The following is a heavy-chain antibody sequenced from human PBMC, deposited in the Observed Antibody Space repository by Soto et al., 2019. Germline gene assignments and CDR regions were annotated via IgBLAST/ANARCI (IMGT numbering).Heavy chain of an antibody. CDR3: AKEQLAMTVVVADYFDS. V-gene: IGHV3-30*18. Sequence: QVQLVESGGGVVQPGKSLRVSCAASGFTFSTYGIHWVRQAPGKGLAWVALISYDGGSTYYGDSVTGRCIISRDNSHNTVSMQMNSLRADDTAVYFCAKEQLAMTVVVADYFDSWGQGTLVTVSS. D-gene: IGHD3-22*01. CDR2: ISYDGGST. CDR1: GFTFSTYG. J-gene: IGHJ4*01.